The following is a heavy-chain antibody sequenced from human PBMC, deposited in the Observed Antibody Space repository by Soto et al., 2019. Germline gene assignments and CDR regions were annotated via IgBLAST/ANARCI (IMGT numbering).Heavy chain of an antibody. CDR2: ITATGGAI. D-gene: IGHD1-26*01. CDR3: AKIPVGTTEQWFDF. CDR1: GFTFSNYA. Sequence: GGSLRLSCAASGFTFSNYAMSWVRQAPGKGLEWVSAITATGGAIYYTDSVKGRFTISRDNSKNTLYLQMNSLSAEDTALYYCAKIPVGTTEQWFDFWGQGILVTVSS. V-gene: IGHV3-23*01. J-gene: IGHJ4*02.